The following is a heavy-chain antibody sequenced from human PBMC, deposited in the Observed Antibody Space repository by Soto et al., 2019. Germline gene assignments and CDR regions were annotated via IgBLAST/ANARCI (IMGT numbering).Heavy chain of an antibody. D-gene: IGHD2-15*01. Sequence: VGSLKLSCAASGFTFSTFAMTWVRQPPGKGIEWVSLIRGSSGSTYYADSVKGRFTISKDNSKNTLYLQMNNLRADDTAVYFCVRGGWVDYWGQG. J-gene: IGHJ4*02. CDR3: VRGGWVDY. V-gene: IGHV3-23*01. CDR2: IRGSSGST. CDR1: GFTFSTFA.